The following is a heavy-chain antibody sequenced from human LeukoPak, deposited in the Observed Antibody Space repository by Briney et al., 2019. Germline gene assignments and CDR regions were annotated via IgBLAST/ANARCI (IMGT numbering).Heavy chain of an antibody. J-gene: IGHJ4*02. Sequence: GGSLRLSCAASGFNFSTYSMNWVRQAPGKGLEWVSYISFISSTIYYADSVKGRFTISRDNAKNSLYLQMNSLRAEDTAVYYCVTNFDPDVNWGQGTLVTVSS. CDR2: ISFISSTI. CDR3: VTNFDPDVN. D-gene: IGHD3-9*01. CDR1: GFNFSTYS. V-gene: IGHV3-48*01.